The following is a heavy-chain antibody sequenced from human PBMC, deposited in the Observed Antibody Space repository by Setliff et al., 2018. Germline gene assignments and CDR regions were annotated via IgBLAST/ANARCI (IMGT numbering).Heavy chain of an antibody. D-gene: IGHD3-3*01. CDR2: INPSGEST. CDR1: GYTLSTHY. J-gene: IGHJ3*02. Sequence: ASVKVSCKASGYTLSTHYMHWVRQAPGQGLEWMGLINPSGESTVYAQKFQGKVTMTRDTSTSTVYMEVSSLRSEDTAVYFCARDRFYNSWSGTSITAPHDAFDIWGQGTMVTVSS. V-gene: IGHV1-46*03. CDR3: ARDRFYNSWSGTSITAPHDAFDI.